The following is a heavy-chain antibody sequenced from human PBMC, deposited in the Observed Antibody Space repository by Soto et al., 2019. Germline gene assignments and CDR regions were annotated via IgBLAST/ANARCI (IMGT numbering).Heavy chain of an antibody. CDR1: GGTISGYY. V-gene: IGHV4-59*08. CDR2: IYNSGTT. J-gene: IGHJ4*02. D-gene: IGHD4-4*01. CDR3: ARHRRTTVAKFDFDS. Sequence: PSGTLSLTFTVTGGTISGYYWSWIRQAPGKGLEWIAYIYNSGTTNYNPSLKSRVTISEDSSKNQISLKLSSVAAADTAVYYCARHRRTTVAKFDFDSWGQGALVTVSS.